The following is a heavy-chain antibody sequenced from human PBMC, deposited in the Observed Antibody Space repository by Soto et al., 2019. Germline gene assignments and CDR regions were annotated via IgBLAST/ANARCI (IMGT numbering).Heavy chain of an antibody. CDR1: GFTFSSYA. CDR3: AKDHCSSTSCSSGYSSSWYAVDP. CDR2: ISCSGGST. Sequence: GGSLRLSCAASGFTFSSYAMSWVRQAPGKGLEWVSAISCSGGSTYYADFVKGRFTISRDNSKNTLYLQMNRLRAEDTAVYYCAKDHCSSTSCSSGYSSSWYAVDPWGQGTLVTVSS. V-gene: IGHV3-23*01. D-gene: IGHD2-2*01. J-gene: IGHJ5*02.